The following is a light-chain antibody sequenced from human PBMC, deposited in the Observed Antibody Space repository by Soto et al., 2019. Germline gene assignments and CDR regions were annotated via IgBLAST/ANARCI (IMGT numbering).Light chain of an antibody. CDR1: QNLLHSNGYNY. CDR3: AQGLATPFT. J-gene: IGKJ4*01. Sequence: EIVLTQSPLSLPVTPGEPASISCRSSQNLLHSNGYNYLNRYLQKPGQSPQLLIYLGSNRASGVPDRFSGSGSGTDFTLTINRVEAEDVGLYFCAQGLATPFTFGGGTKVEIK. V-gene: IGKV2-28*01. CDR2: LGS.